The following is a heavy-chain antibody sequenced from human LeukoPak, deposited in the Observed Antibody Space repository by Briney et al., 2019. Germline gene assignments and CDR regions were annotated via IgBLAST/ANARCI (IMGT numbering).Heavy chain of an antibody. CDR2: IYYSGST. V-gene: IGHV4-59*01. J-gene: IGHJ4*02. D-gene: IGHD3-9*01. Sequence: SETLSLTCTVSGGSISSYYWSWIRQPPGKGLERIGYIYYSGSTNYNPSLKSRVTISVDTSKNQFSLKLSSVTAADTAVYYCATLRYFDWYYDYWGQGTLVTVSS. CDR3: ATLRYFDWYYDY. CDR1: GGSISSYY.